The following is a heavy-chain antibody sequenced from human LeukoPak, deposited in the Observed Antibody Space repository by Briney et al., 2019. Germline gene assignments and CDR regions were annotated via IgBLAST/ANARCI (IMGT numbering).Heavy chain of an antibody. CDR2: NYYSGST. Sequence: SETLSLTCTVSGGSISSYYWSWIRQLPGKGLEWVGYNYYSGSTNYNPSLKSRVTISVDTSKNQFSLKLSSVTAADTAVYYCARGCSAGTPHNWFDPWGQGTLVTVSS. CDR1: GGSISSYY. V-gene: IGHV4-59*01. J-gene: IGHJ5*02. CDR3: ARGCSAGTPHNWFDP. D-gene: IGHD6-13*01.